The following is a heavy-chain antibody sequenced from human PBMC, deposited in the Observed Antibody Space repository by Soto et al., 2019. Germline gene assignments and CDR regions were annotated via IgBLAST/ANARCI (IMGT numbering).Heavy chain of an antibody. J-gene: IGHJ6*03. CDR1: GYTFTSYA. Sequence: ASVKVSCKASGYTFTSYAMHWVRQAPGQRLEWMGWINAGNGNTKYSQKFQGRVTITRDTSASTAYMELSSLRSEDTAVYYCARERGSRDDFWRGYSLYYYYMDVWGKGTTVTVSS. CDR3: ARERGSRDDFWRGYSLYYYYMDV. V-gene: IGHV1-3*01. D-gene: IGHD3-3*01. CDR2: INAGNGNT.